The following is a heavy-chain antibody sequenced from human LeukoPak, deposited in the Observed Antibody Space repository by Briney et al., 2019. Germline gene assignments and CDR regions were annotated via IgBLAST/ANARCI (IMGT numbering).Heavy chain of an antibody. J-gene: IGHJ6*02. Sequence: SETLSLTCTVSGGSISSYYWSWTRQPAGKGLEWIGRIYTSGSTNYNPSLKSRVTMSVDTSKNQFSLKLSSVTAADTAVYYCARDYYDSSGDWGYYYGMDVWGPGTTVTVSS. CDR2: IYTSGST. V-gene: IGHV4-4*07. D-gene: IGHD3-22*01. CDR1: GGSISSYY. CDR3: ARDYYDSSGDWGYYYGMDV.